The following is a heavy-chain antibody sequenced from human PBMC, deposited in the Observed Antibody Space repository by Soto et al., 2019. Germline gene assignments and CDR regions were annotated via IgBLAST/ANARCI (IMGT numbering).Heavy chain of an antibody. Sequence: GGSLRLSCAASGFNFSSYAIHWVRQAPGKGLEWVAVISYDGSNKYYADSVKGRFTISRDNSKNTLYLQMNSLRAEDTAVYYCARDGWAALVFGPPYYGMDVWGQGTTVTVSS. CDR3: ARDGWAALVFGPPYYGMDV. CDR2: ISYDGSNK. D-gene: IGHD5-18*01. J-gene: IGHJ6*02. CDR1: GFNFSSYA. V-gene: IGHV3-30-3*01.